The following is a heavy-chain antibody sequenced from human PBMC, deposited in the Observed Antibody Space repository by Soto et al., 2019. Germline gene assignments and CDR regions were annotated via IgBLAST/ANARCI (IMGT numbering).Heavy chain of an antibody. J-gene: IGHJ3*02. D-gene: IGHD1-26*01. CDR3: ARDPKGVGAYESTFDI. CDR1: GFTFSDYY. CDR2: ISVSGSAI. Sequence: GGSLRLSCAVSGFTFSDYYMSWIRQAPGKGLEWVSYISVSGSAIYYADSVKGRFTISRDNAKNSLYLQMNSLRSEDTAVYYCARDPKGVGAYESTFDIWGQGTMVTVSS. V-gene: IGHV3-11*01.